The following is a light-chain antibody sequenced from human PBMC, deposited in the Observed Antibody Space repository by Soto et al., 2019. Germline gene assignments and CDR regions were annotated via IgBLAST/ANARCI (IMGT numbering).Light chain of an antibody. Sequence: HLVLTQSPSASASLGASVKLTCTLSSWHSSYAIAWHQQQPEKGPRYLMKLSSDGSHSKGDGIPDRFSGSSSGAERYLTISSLQSEDEADYYCQTWDTGARVVFGGGTKLTVL. CDR3: QTWDTGARVV. CDR1: SWHSSYA. J-gene: IGLJ2*01. CDR2: LSSDGSH. V-gene: IGLV4-69*01.